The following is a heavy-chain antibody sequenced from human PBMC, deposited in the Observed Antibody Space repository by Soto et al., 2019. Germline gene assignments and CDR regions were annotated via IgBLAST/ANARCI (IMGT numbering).Heavy chain of an antibody. Sequence: PSETLSLTCTVSGGSISSSSYYWGWIRQPPGKGLEWIGSIYYSGSTYYNPSLKSRVTISVDTSKNQFSLKLSSVTAADTAVYYCARHNRMSIAVADTNYWGQGTLVTVSS. D-gene: IGHD6-19*01. J-gene: IGHJ4*02. CDR2: IYYSGST. CDR1: GGSISSSSYY. V-gene: IGHV4-39*01. CDR3: ARHNRMSIAVADTNY.